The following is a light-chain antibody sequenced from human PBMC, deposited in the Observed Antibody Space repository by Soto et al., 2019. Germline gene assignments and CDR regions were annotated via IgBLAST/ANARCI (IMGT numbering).Light chain of an antibody. CDR2: SAS. CDR1: QGISNW. V-gene: IGKV1D-12*01. J-gene: IGKJ4*01. CDR3: QQANTFPLT. Sequence: DLPLTQSPSSVSASVGDRVTITCRASQGISNWLAWYQQKPGRAPKLLIYSASSLQSWVSSRFSGSGSGTDFTLTISSLQPEDFATYFCQQANTFPLTFGGGTKVEIK.